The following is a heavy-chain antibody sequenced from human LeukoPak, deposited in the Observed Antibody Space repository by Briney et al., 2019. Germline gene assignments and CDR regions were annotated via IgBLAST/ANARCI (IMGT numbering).Heavy chain of an antibody. V-gene: IGHV4-4*07. D-gene: IGHD1-26*01. CDR3: AREGSGFYWYYFDY. CDR1: RGSISSYY. Sequence: KTSETLSLTCSVSRGSISSYYWSWIRQPAGEGLEWIGRVYSSGSTNYNPSLKSRVTMSIDTSKNQFSLKLSSVTAADTAVYYCAREGSGFYWYYFDYWGQGTLVTVSS. J-gene: IGHJ4*02. CDR2: VYSSGST.